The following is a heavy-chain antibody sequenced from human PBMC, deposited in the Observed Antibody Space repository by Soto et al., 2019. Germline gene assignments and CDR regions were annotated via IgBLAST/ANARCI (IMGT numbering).Heavy chain of an antibody. D-gene: IGHD1-26*01. V-gene: IGHV3-30-3*01. CDR1: VFTFRNYT. CDR2: TSYDESIK. Sequence: SLRLSCAASVFTFRNYTMHWVRQAPGKGLEWVAVTSYDESIKYYADSVKGRFTISRDNSKNTLYLQMNSLRAEDTAVYYCARVVLSDGMDVWGQGTTVTVSS. CDR3: ARVVLSDGMDV. J-gene: IGHJ6*02.